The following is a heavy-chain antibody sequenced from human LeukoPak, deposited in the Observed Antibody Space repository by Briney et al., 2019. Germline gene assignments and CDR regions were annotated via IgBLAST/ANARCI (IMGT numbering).Heavy chain of an antibody. Sequence: GASVKVSCKASGYTFTSYDINWVRQVTGQGLEWMGWMNPNSGNTGYAQKFQGRVTITRNTSISTAFMELSSLRSEDTAVYYCARRAVGNSYYSMDVWGKGTTVTVSS. D-gene: IGHD6-19*01. V-gene: IGHV1-8*03. J-gene: IGHJ6*03. CDR3: ARRAVGNSYYSMDV. CDR1: GYTFTSYD. CDR2: MNPNSGNT.